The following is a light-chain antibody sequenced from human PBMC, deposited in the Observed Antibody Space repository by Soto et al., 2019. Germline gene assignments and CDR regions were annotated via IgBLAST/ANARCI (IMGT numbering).Light chain of an antibody. Sequence: QSALTQPRSVSGSPGQSVTISCTGTSSDVGGYNYVSWYQQHPGKAPKLMIYDVSSRPSGVSNRFSGSKSGNTASLTISGLQAEDEADYYCSSYSSTSTPWVFGGGTKVTVL. J-gene: IGLJ3*02. CDR2: DVS. CDR1: SSDVGGYNY. CDR3: SSYSSTSTPWV. V-gene: IGLV2-14*01.